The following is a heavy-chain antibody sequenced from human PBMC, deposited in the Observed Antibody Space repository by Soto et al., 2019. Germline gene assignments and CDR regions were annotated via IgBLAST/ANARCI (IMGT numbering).Heavy chain of an antibody. CDR2: IWYDGSNK. Sequence: QVQLVESGGGVVQPGRSLRLSCAASGFTFSSYGMHWVRQAPGKGLEWVAVIWYDGSNKYYADSVKGRFTISRDNSKNTLYLQMNSLRAEDTAVYYCASGYGYGSFDYWGQGTLVTVSS. CDR1: GFTFSSYG. V-gene: IGHV3-33*01. CDR3: ASGYGYGSFDY. J-gene: IGHJ4*02. D-gene: IGHD5-18*01.